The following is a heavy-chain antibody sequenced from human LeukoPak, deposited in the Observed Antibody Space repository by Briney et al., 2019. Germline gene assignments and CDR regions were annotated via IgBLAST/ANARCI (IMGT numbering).Heavy chain of an antibody. V-gene: IGHV1-69*01. J-gene: IGHJ3*01. Sequence: SVKVSCKASGGTFSSYSINWVRQVPGQGLEWMGGIIPIFGTVKYAHKFQGRVTTTADESTSTAYLDLRALTSDDSALYYCARGGHGYNSLFHSFDLWGHGTMVTVSS. CDR3: ARGGHGYNSLFHSFDL. D-gene: IGHD5-24*01. CDR1: GGTFSSYS. CDR2: IIPIFGTV.